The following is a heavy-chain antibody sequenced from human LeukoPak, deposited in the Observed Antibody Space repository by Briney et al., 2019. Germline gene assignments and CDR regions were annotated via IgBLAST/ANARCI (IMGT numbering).Heavy chain of an antibody. CDR2: IWYDGSNK. V-gene: IGHV3-33*01. CDR3: ARGMSGYYYFDY. D-gene: IGHD3-3*01. CDR1: GFTFSSYG. J-gene: IGHJ4*02. Sequence: GGSLRLSCAASGFTFSSYGMHWVRQAPGKGLEWVAVIWYDGSNKYYADSVKGRFTIFRDNSKNTLYLQMNSLRAEDTAVYYCARGMSGYYYFDYWGQGTLVTVSS.